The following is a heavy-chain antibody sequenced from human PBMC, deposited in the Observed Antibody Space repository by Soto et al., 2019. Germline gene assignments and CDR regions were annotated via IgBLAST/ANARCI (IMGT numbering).Heavy chain of an antibody. D-gene: IGHD3-10*01. J-gene: IGHJ5*02. CDR3: AKEGGYYGSGSYYNP. V-gene: IGHV3-23*01. CDR1: GFTFSNYG. CDR2: MSGSGDRT. Sequence: VQLLESGGGLVQPGGSLRLSCAASGFTFSNYGMTWVRQAPGKGLEWVSGMSGSGDRTYYADSVKGRFTISRDNSKNTLYLQMNSLRADDTAVYYCAKEGGYYGSGSYYNPWGQGTLVTVSS.